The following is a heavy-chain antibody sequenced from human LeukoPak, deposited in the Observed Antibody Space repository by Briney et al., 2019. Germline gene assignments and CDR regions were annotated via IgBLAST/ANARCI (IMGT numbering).Heavy chain of an antibody. J-gene: IGHJ5*02. CDR3: ARDQGTSTTAPKRKGRFDP. Sequence: GGSLRLSCAGSGFTFSSYGMHWVRQAPGKGLEWVAVIWYDGSNKYYADSVKGRFTISRDNSKNTLFLQMNSLRDEDTAVYYCARDQGTSTTAPKRKGRFDPWGQGTLVTVSS. D-gene: IGHD1-1*01. CDR1: GFTFSSYG. CDR2: IWYDGSNK. V-gene: IGHV3-33*01.